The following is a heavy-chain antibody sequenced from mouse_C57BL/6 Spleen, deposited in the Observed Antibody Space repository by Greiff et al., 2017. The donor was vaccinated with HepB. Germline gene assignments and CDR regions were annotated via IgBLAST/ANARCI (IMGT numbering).Heavy chain of an antibody. CDR2: FNPSTGGT. V-gene: IGHV1-42*01. Sequence: VQLQQSGPELVKPGASVKISCKASGYSFTGYYMNWVKQSPEKSLEWIGEFNPSTGGTTYNQKFKAKGTVTVDKSSSTAYMQLKSLTSEDSAVYYCATFYYGNYVAMDYWGQGTSVTVSS. D-gene: IGHD2-1*01. CDR1: GYSFTGYY. J-gene: IGHJ4*01. CDR3: ATFYYGNYVAMDY.